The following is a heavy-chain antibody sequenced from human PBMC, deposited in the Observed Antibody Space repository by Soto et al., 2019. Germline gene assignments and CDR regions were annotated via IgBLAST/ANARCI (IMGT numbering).Heavy chain of an antibody. Sequence: GASVKVSCKASGYTFTGYYMHWVRQAPGQGLEWMGWINPNSGGTNYAQKFQGRVTMTRDTSISTAYMELSRLRSDDTAVYYCARACITIFGVVIIQACYYGMDVGGQGTTVTVS. V-gene: IGHV1-2*02. CDR1: GYTFTGYY. CDR3: ARACITIFGVVIIQACYYGMDV. J-gene: IGHJ6*02. D-gene: IGHD3-3*01. CDR2: INPNSGGT.